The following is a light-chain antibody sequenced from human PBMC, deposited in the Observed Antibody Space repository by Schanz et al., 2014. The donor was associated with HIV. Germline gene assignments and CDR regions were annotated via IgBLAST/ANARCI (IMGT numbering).Light chain of an antibody. Sequence: QSVLTQPPSVSAAPGQKVTISCSGAIGSDYVSWYQQFPGAAPKLLIYDNYKRPSGIPDRFSGSKSDTSATLGITGLQTGDEADYYCGIWDTSLTAGELVFGPGTKLTVL. CDR1: IGSDY. J-gene: IGLJ1*01. CDR2: DNY. V-gene: IGLV1-51*01. CDR3: GIWDTSLTAGELV.